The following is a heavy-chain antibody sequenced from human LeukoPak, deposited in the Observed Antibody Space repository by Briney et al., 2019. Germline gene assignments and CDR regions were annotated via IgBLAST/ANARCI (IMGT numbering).Heavy chain of an antibody. CDR3: AKARSYYYGSGSYFWFDP. Sequence: PGGSLRLSCAASGFTFSDYYMSWIRQAPGKGLEWVSYISSSGSTIYYADSVKGRFTISRDNSKNTLYLQMNSLRAEDTAVYYCAKARSYYYGSGSYFWFDPWGQGTLVTVSS. CDR2: ISSSGSTI. CDR1: GFTFSDYY. D-gene: IGHD3-10*01. J-gene: IGHJ5*02. V-gene: IGHV3-11*01.